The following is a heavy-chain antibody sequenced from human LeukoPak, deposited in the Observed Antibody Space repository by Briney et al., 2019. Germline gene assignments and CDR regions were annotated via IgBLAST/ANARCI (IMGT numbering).Heavy chain of an antibody. J-gene: IGHJ4*02. CDR2: INSDGSST. Sequence: GGSLRLSCAASGFTFSSYWMHWVRQAPGKGLVWVTRINSDGSSTSYADSVKGRFTISRDNAKNTLYLQMNSLRAEDTAVYYCSSGRGTYYDFWSGYQIDYWGQGTLVTVSS. CDR3: SSGRGTYYDFWSGYQIDY. CDR1: GFTFSSYW. V-gene: IGHV3-74*01. D-gene: IGHD3-3*01.